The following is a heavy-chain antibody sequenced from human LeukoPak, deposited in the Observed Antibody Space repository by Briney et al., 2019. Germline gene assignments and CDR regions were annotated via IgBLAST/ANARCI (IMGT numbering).Heavy chain of an antibody. V-gene: IGHV3-23*01. CDR3: AKVSSSDAFDI. CDR2: ISGSGGST. CDR1: GFTFSSYA. J-gene: IGHJ3*02. D-gene: IGHD6-6*01. Sequence: GGSLRLSCAASGFTFSSYAMSWVRQAPGKGLEWVSAISGSGGSTYYADSVKGRFTISRDNAKNSLYLQMNSLRAEDMALYYCAKVSSSDAFDIWGQGTMVTVSS.